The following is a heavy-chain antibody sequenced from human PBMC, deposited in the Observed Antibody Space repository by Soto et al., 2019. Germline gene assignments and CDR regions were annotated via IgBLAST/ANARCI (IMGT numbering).Heavy chain of an antibody. Sequence: PSETLSLTCPFSGGSMSSYYWNWIRQPPGKGLEWIGYISYSGSTTYNPSLKSRVSISVDTSKNQFSLKLSSVTAADTAVYYCARLNGYCISTNCHGYYGMDVWGQGTTVTVSS. D-gene: IGHD2-2*03. V-gene: IGHV4-59*08. CDR3: ARLNGYCISTNCHGYYGMDV. J-gene: IGHJ6*02. CDR2: ISYSGST. CDR1: GGSMSSYY.